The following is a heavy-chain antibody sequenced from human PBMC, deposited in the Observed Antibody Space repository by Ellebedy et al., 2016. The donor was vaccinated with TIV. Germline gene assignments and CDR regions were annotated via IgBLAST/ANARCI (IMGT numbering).Heavy chain of an antibody. CDR2: TKQDGSEK. V-gene: IGHV3-7*03. CDR1: GFTFSTSW. CDR3: AQDAQGYAFA. D-gene: IGHD1-1*01. J-gene: IGHJ4*02. Sequence: PGGSLRLSCAASGFTFSTSWMGWVRPAAGQGLEWVANTKQDGSEKYYVDSVMGRFTISRDNAKNSLYLQMNSLRADDTAVYYCAQDAQGYAFAWGQGTLVTVSS.